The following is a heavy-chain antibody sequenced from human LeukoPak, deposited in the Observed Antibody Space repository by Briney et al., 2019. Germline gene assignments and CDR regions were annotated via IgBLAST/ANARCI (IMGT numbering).Heavy chain of an antibody. V-gene: IGHV7-4-1*02. Sequence: ASVKVPCKASGYPFTSYAMNWVRQAPGQGLEWMGWISTNTGNPTYAQGFTGRFVFSLDASVSTAYLQISSLKAEDTAVYYCAREAYRNYWSFDYWGQGTLVTVSS. CDR2: ISTNTGNP. CDR3: AREAYRNYWSFDY. CDR1: GYPFTSYA. J-gene: IGHJ4*02. D-gene: IGHD1-7*01.